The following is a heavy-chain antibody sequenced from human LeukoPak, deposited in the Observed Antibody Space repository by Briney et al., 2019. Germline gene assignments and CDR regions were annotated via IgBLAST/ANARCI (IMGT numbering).Heavy chain of an antibody. V-gene: IGHV3-30*02. J-gene: IGHJ3*02. CDR1: GFTFSSYG. D-gene: IGHD3-16*02. CDR3: AKDLGSYLGIGAFDI. CDR2: IRYDGSNK. Sequence: GGSLRLSCAASGFTFSSYGMHWVRQAPGKGLEWVAFIRYDGSNKYYADSVKGRFTISRDNSKNTLYLQMNSLRAEDTAVYYCAKDLGSYLGIGAFDIWGQGTMVTVSS.